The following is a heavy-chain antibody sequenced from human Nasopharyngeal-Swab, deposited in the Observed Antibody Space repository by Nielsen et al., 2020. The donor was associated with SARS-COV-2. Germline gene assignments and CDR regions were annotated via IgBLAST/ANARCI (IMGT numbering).Heavy chain of an antibody. Sequence: GGSLRLSCAASGFTFDDYAMHWVRQAPGKGLEWVSGISWNSGSIGYADSVKGRFTISRDNAKNSLYLQMNSPRAEDTALYYCAKDMSPNTYYYYMDVWGKGTTVTVSS. CDR3: AKDMSPNTYYYYMDV. CDR1: GFTFDDYA. CDR2: ISWNSGSI. J-gene: IGHJ6*03. V-gene: IGHV3-9*01.